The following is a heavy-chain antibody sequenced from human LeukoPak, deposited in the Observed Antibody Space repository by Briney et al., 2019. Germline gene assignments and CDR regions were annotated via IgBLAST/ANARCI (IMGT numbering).Heavy chain of an antibody. CDR1: GFTVSSNH. V-gene: IGHV3-74*01. J-gene: IGHJ4*02. CDR2: ISEGGSA. CDR3: ARAPSGCYASDF. Sequence: GGSLRLSCAASGFTVSSNHMNWVRQAPGKGLVWVSRISEGGSASYADSVKGRFTISRDNGKNTVYLQMRSLRAEDTAVYFCARAPSGCYASDFWGQGTLVTVST. D-gene: IGHD6-19*01.